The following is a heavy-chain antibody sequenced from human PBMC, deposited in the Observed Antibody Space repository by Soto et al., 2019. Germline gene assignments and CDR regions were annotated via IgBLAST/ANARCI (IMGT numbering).Heavy chain of an antibody. CDR1: GYRFTNYW. J-gene: IGHJ6*02. CDR2: IYPGDSDT. D-gene: IGHD2-8*01. Sequence: VESLKISCKASGYRFTNYWIGWVRQMPGEGLEWMGIIYPGDSDTSYSPSFQGQVTISADKSISTVYLQWSSLRASDTAMYYCARHGECTDGVCDYYYYYGMDVWGQGTTVTVSS. V-gene: IGHV5-51*01. CDR3: ARHGECTDGVCDYYYYYGMDV.